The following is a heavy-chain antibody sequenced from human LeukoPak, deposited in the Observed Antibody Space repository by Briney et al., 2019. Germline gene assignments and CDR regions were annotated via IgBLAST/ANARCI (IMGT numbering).Heavy chain of an antibody. CDR1: GGSISNTNYY. CDR2: IYYSGSA. J-gene: IGHJ4*02. D-gene: IGHD6-13*01. CDR3: ARGRFPGYSSNWLTHRPRAYYFDY. V-gene: IGHV4-39*01. Sequence: SETLSLTCTVSGGSISNTNYYWAWIRQPPGKGLEYIGSIYYSGSAYYNPSLRSRVTISVDTSKNQFSLKLSSVTAADTAVYYCARGRFPGYSSNWLTHRPRAYYFDYWGQGTLVTVSS.